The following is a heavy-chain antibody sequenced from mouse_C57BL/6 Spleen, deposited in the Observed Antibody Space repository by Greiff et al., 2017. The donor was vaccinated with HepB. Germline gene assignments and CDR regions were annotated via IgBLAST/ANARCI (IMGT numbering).Heavy chain of an antibody. D-gene: IGHD2-5*01. J-gene: IGHJ2*01. CDR3: ARGNYYSNLLGY. Sequence: EVKLMESGPGLVKPSQSLSLTCSVTGYSITSGYYWNWIRQFPGNKLEWMGYISYDGSNNYNPSLKNRTSITRDTSKNQFFLKLNSVTTEDTATYYCARGNYYSNLLGYWGQGTTLTVSS. V-gene: IGHV3-6*01. CDR1: GYSITSGYY. CDR2: ISYDGSN.